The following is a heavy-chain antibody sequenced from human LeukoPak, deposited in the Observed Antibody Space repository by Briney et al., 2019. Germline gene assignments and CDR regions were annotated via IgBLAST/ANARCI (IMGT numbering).Heavy chain of an antibody. Sequence: GGSLRLSCAASGFTFSSYGMHWVRQAPGKGLEGVAVISYDGSNKYYADSVKGRFTISRDNSKNTLYLQMNSLRAEDTAVYYCAKDRNRELYYYYGMDVWGKGTTVTVSS. D-gene: IGHD1-26*01. CDR3: AKDRNRELYYYYGMDV. V-gene: IGHV3-30*18. CDR2: ISYDGSNK. CDR1: GFTFSSYG. J-gene: IGHJ6*04.